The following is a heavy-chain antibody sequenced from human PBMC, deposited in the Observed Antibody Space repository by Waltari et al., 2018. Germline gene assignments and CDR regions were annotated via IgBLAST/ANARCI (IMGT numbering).Heavy chain of an antibody. V-gene: IGHV1-24*01. Sequence: QVQLVQSGAAVKKPGASVKVSCKVSGYTLSELFMHWVRQAPGKGLEWMGSCDPEEGERIYAQKVQGRLTMHEDTSTDTAYMGLSSLRSEDTAVYYCATPPREEGRRYGSGGSCYYFDHWGQGALVTVSS. CDR3: ATPPREEGRRYGSGGSCYYFDH. J-gene: IGHJ4*02. CDR2: CDPEEGER. D-gene: IGHD2-15*01. CDR1: GYTLSELF.